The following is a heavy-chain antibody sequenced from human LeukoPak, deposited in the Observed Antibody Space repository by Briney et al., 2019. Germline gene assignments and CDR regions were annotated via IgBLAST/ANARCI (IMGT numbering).Heavy chain of an antibody. D-gene: IGHD2-21*02. V-gene: IGHV1-8*01. CDR2: MNPNTGDT. CDR1: GYTFTTYD. Sequence: GASVKVSCKTSGYTFTTYDINWVRQATGQGLEWMGWMNPNTGDTGYAQKFQGRVTLTRNTSISTAYMELSSLRSDDTAVYYCARVGTPYCGGDCYSWFDPWGQGTLVTVSS. CDR3: ARVGTPYCGGDCYSWFDP. J-gene: IGHJ5*02.